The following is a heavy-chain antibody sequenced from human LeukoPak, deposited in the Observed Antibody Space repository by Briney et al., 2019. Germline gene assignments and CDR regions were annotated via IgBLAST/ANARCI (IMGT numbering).Heavy chain of an antibody. V-gene: IGHV3-23*01. Sequence: PGGSLSLSCAASGFTFTNYAMSWVRQAPGKGLEWVSTIIGSGISTYYADSVKGRFTISRANSQNTLYLHMNSLTAADTAVYYCVKDLKRHFGWDGGRKWGQGTLVTVSS. CDR1: GFTFTNYA. CDR3: VKDLKRHFGWDGGRK. D-gene: IGHD3-9*01. CDR2: IIGSGIST. J-gene: IGHJ4*02.